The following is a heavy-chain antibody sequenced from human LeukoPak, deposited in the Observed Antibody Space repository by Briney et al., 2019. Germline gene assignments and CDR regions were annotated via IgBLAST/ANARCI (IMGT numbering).Heavy chain of an antibody. CDR3: AREPPTDSSGYYDY. V-gene: IGHV4-59*12. J-gene: IGHJ4*02. CDR2: IYYSGST. D-gene: IGHD3-22*01. Sequence: SETLSLTCTVSGGSISSYYWSWIRQPPGKGLEWIGYIYYSGSTNYNPSLKSRVTMSVDTSKNQFSLKLSSVTAADTAVYYCAREPPTDSSGYYDYWGQGTLVTVSS. CDR1: GGSISSYY.